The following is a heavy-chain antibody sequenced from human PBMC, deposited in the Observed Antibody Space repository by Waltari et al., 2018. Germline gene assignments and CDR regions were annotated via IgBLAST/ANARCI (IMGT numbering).Heavy chain of an antibody. V-gene: IGHV4-34*01. CDR1: GGSFSGYY. Sequence: QVQLQQWGAGLLKPSETLSLTCVVYGGSFSGYYWSWIRPPPGKGLEWIGEINHSGSTNYNPSLKSRVTISVDTSKNQFSLKLSSVTAADTAVYYCARGVGVSSFVVVVAATRMGYDYWGQGTLVTVSS. CDR3: ARGVGVSSFVVVVAATRMGYDY. D-gene: IGHD2-15*01. CDR2: INHSGST. J-gene: IGHJ4*02.